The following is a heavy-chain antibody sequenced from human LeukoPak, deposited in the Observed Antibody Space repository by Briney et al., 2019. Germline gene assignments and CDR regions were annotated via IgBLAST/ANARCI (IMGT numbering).Heavy chain of an antibody. CDR3: ARGRRYCSSTSCYHPYYYMDV. J-gene: IGHJ6*03. CDR1: GGSISSSSYY. Sequence: SETLSLTCTVSGGSISSSSYYWGWIRQPPGKGLEWIGEINHSGSTNYNPSLKSRVTISVDTSKNQFSLKPSSVTAADTAVYYCARGRRYCSSTSCYHPYYYMDVWGKGTTVTVSS. D-gene: IGHD2-2*01. CDR2: INHSGST. V-gene: IGHV4-39*07.